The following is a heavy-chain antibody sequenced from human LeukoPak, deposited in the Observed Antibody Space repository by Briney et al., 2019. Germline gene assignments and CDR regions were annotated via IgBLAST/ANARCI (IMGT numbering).Heavy chain of an antibody. D-gene: IGHD2-21*02. CDR1: GYTFTGYY. Sequence: ASVKVSCKASGYTFTGYYMHWVRQAPGQGLEWMGRINPNSGGTNYAQKFQGRVTMTRDTSISTAYMELSRLRSDDTAVYYCARGRQVVTAIHDAFDIWGQGTMVTVSS. J-gene: IGHJ3*02. V-gene: IGHV1-2*06. CDR3: ARGRQVVTAIHDAFDI. CDR2: INPNSGGT.